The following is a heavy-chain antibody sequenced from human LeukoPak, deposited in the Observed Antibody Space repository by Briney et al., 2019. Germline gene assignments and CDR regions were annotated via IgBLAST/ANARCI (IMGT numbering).Heavy chain of an antibody. V-gene: IGHV5-51*01. Sequence: GASLKISYKGSGYSFTSYWIGWVRQMSGKGLEWMGIIYPGDSDTRYSPSFQGQVTISADKSISTAYLQWSSLKASDTAMYYCARPGQLGEYTPYYFDYWGQGVLVTVSS. CDR1: GYSFTSYW. CDR2: IYPGDSDT. D-gene: IGHD3-16*01. J-gene: IGHJ4*02. CDR3: ARPGQLGEYTPYYFDY.